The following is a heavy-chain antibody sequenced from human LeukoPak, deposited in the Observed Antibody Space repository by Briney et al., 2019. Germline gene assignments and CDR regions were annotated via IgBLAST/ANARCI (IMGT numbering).Heavy chain of an antibody. CDR1: GGSFSGYY. V-gene: IGHV4-34*01. D-gene: IGHD3-10*01. J-gene: IGHJ5*02. CDR3: ARGPASIWFGNNWFDP. CDR2: INHSGST. Sequence: ETLSLTCAVYGGSFSGYYWSWIRQPPGKGLEWIGEINHSGSTNYNPSLKSRVTISVDTSKNQFSLKLSSVTAADTAVYYCARGPASIWFGNNWFDPWGQGTLVTVSS.